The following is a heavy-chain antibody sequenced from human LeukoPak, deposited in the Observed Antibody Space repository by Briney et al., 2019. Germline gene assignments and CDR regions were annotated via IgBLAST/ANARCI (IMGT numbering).Heavy chain of an antibody. CDR3: AKDRSSAESPYGMDV. Sequence: GASVKVSCKASGYTFTGHYMHWVRQAPGQGLEWMGWINPNSGGTNYAQKFQGRVTMTRDTSIRTAYMELSRLRSDDTAVYYCAKDRSSAESPYGMDVWGQGTTVTVSS. V-gene: IGHV1-2*02. J-gene: IGHJ6*02. CDR2: INPNSGGT. D-gene: IGHD6-6*01. CDR1: GYTFTGHY.